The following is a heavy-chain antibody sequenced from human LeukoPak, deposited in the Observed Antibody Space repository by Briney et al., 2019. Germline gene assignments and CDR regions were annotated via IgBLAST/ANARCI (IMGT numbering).Heavy chain of an antibody. V-gene: IGHV3-21*01. CDR2: ISSSSSYI. CDR1: GFTFSSYS. J-gene: IGHJ6*04. Sequence: GGSLRLSCAASGFTFSSYSMNWVRQAPGKGLEWVSSISSSSSYIYSADSVKGRFTISRGNAKNSLYLQMNSLRAEDTAVYYCARIYCGTIWSDGRQFVDVWGKGTTVTVSS. CDR3: ARIYCGTIWSDGRQFVDV. D-gene: IGHD2-21*01.